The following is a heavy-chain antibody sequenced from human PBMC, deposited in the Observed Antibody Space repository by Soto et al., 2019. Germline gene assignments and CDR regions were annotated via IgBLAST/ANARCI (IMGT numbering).Heavy chain of an antibody. J-gene: IGHJ4*02. CDR3: AIYEGGDYELHFDY. CDR1: GGSISSSSYY. Sequence: SETLSLTCAVYGGSISSSSYYWGWIRQPPGKGLEWIGSIYYSGSTYYNPSLKSRVTISVDTSKNQFSLKLSSVTAADTAVYYCAIYEGGDYELHFDYWGQGTLVTVSS. D-gene: IGHD4-17*01. V-gene: IGHV4-39*01. CDR2: IYYSGST.